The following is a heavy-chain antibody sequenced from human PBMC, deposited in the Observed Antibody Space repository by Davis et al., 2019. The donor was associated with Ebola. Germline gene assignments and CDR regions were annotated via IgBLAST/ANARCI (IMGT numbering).Heavy chain of an antibody. CDR2: IYHSGST. J-gene: IGHJ6*02. Sequence: MPSETLSLTCAVSGGSISSSNWWSWVRQPPGKGLEWIGAIYHSGSTNYNPSLKSRVTISVDKSKNQFSLKLSSVTAADTAVYYCASVEVVVVPAAIRWDYGMDVWGQGTTVTVSS. CDR1: GGSISSSNW. V-gene: IGHV4-4*02. CDR3: ASVEVVVVPAAIRWDYGMDV. D-gene: IGHD2-2*01.